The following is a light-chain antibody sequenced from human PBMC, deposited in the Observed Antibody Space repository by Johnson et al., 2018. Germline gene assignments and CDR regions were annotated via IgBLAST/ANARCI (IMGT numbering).Light chain of an antibody. CDR2: ENN. Sequence: QSVLTQPPSVSAAPGQKVTISCSGSSSNIGNNYVSWYQQLPGTAPKFLIYENNKRPSGIPDRFSGSKSGTSATLGITGLPTGDEADYYCGTWDSSLSSGNVFGTGTKVTVL. CDR1: SSNIGNNY. V-gene: IGLV1-51*02. J-gene: IGLJ1*01. CDR3: GTWDSSLSSGNV.